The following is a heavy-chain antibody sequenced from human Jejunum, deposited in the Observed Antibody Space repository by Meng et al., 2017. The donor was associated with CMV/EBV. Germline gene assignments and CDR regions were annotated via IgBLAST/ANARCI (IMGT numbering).Heavy chain of an antibody. CDR1: GFTLRTYA. V-gene: IGHV3-23*01. J-gene: IGHJ4*02. Sequence: CAASGFTLRTYAMSWVRQAPGKGLEWVSAITGGGTRTDYADSVKGRFTISRDNSKNTLYLQMNSLRADDTAVYYCAKDLAVTGWVIDYWGQGTLVTVSS. CDR3: AKDLAVTGWVIDY. D-gene: IGHD2-21*02. CDR2: ITGGGTRT.